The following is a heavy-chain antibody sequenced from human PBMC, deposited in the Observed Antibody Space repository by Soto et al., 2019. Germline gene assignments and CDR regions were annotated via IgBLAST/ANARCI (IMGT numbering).Heavy chain of an antibody. J-gene: IGHJ4*02. CDR2: ISAYNGNT. V-gene: IGHV1-18*01. CDR1: VYTFPSNV. D-gene: IGHD2-21*02. Sequence: ASVTVFCRTSVYTFPSNVISWVLQAPGQGLEWMGWISAYNGNTNYAQKLQGRVTMTTDTSTSTAYMELRSLTSDDTAVYYCARDHHGDYSSDYWGQGTLVTVSS. CDR3: ARDHHGDYSSDY.